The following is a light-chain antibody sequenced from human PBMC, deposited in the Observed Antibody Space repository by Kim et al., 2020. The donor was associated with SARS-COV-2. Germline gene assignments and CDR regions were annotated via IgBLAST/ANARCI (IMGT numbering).Light chain of an antibody. CDR3: QQYASSPT. Sequence: LFPGDRATLSCRTGQSVASSDLAWYQQKPGQAPRLLIYGSFNRATVIPDWFSGGGSGTDFTLTISRLEPEVFAVYYCQQYASSPTFGRGTKVDIK. CDR2: GSF. CDR1: QSVASSD. J-gene: IGKJ1*01. V-gene: IGKV3-20*01.